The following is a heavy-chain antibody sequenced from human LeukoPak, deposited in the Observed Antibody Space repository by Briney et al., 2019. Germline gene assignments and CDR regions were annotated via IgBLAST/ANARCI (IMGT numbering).Heavy chain of an antibody. CDR1: GFTFPSYA. J-gene: IGHJ4*02. D-gene: IGHD3-22*01. V-gene: IGHV3-23*01. CDR3: ATYDSSGYYRDRHFDY. Sequence: HSGGSLRLSCADSGFTFPSYAMTWVRQAPGKGLEWVSTITGSGDTTFYADSVEGRFTISRDNYKNTLYLQMNSLRAEDTAVYYCATYDSSGYYRDRHFDYWGQGTLVTVSS. CDR2: ITGSGDTT.